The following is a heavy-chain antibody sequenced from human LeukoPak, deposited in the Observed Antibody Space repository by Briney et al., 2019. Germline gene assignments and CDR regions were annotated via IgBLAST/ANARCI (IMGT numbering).Heavy chain of an antibody. Sequence: SETLSLTCAVYGGSFSGYYWSWIRQPPGKGLEWIGEINHSGSTNYNPSLKSRVTISVDTSKNQFSLKLSSVTAADTAVYYCARGLQERQLVPLSFDYWGQGTLVTVSS. V-gene: IGHV4-34*01. CDR1: GGSFSGYY. D-gene: IGHD6-13*01. CDR3: ARGLQERQLVPLSFDY. J-gene: IGHJ4*02. CDR2: INHSGST.